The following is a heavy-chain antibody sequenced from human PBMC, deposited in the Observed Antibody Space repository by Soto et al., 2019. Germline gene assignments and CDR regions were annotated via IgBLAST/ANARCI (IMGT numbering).Heavy chain of an antibody. CDR1: GFTFSSYG. J-gene: IGHJ6*02. V-gene: IGHV3-30*18. Sequence: HVQLVASGGGVVQPGRSLRLSCAASGFTFSSYGMHWVRQAPGKGLEWLAVISYDGSNKYYAYSVKDRFTISRDNSKNTLYLQMNSLRAEDTGVYYCAKSRGSGNNCMDVWGHGTTVTVSS. CDR3: AKSRGSGNNCMDV. CDR2: ISYDGSNK. D-gene: IGHD3-10*01.